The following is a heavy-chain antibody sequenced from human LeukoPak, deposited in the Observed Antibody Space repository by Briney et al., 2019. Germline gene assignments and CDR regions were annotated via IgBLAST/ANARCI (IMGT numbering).Heavy chain of an antibody. CDR3: ASPPGGRYYYYYGMDV. D-gene: IGHD3-10*01. V-gene: IGHV4-34*01. CDR1: GGSFSGYY. J-gene: IGHJ6*02. Sequence: PSETLSLTCAVYGGSFSGYYWSWIRQPPGKGLEWIGEINHSGSTNYNPSLKSRVTISVDTSKNQFSLKLSSVTAADAAVYYCASPPGGRYYYYYGMDVWGQGTTVTVSS. CDR2: INHSGST.